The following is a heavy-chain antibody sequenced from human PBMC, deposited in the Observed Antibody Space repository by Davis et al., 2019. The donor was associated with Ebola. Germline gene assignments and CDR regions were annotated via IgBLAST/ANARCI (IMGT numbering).Heavy chain of an antibody. J-gene: IGHJ6*02. CDR1: GYYISSGYY. Sequence: MPSETLSLTCTVSGYYISSGYYWGWIRQPPGKGLEWIGSIYHSGSTYYNPSLKSRVTISVDTSKNQFSLKLSSVTAADTAVYYCARDSPRGVGKYYYGMDVWGQGTTVTVSS. V-gene: IGHV4-38-2*02. CDR3: ARDSPRGVGKYYYGMDV. CDR2: IYHSGST. D-gene: IGHD3-10*01.